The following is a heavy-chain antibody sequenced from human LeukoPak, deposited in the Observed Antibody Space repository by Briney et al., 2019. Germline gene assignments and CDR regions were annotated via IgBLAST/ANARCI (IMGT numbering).Heavy chain of an antibody. CDR3: ARDTSIA. CDR1: GFTFSSYA. J-gene: IGHJ5*02. V-gene: IGHV3-30-3*01. CDR2: ISYDGSNK. D-gene: IGHD2/OR15-2a*01. Sequence: GRSLRLSCAASGFTFSSYAMHWVRQAPGKGLEWVAVISYDGSNKYYADSVKGRFTISRDNSKNTLYLQMNSLRAEDTAVYYCARDTSIAWGQGTLVAVSS.